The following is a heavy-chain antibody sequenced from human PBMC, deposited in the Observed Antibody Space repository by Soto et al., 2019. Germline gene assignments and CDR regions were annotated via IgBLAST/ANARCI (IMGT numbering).Heavy chain of an antibody. J-gene: IGHJ4*02. CDR1: GYNFTSYW. CDR2: IYPGDSDT. CDR3: ARTYYYGSGSYSDFDY. D-gene: IGHD3-10*01. Sequence: PGESLKSSCKGSGYNFTSYWIGWVRQMPGKGLEWMGIIYPGDSDTRYSPSFQGQVTISADKSISTAYLQWSSLKASDTAMYYCARTYYYGSGSYSDFDYWGQGTLVTVSS. V-gene: IGHV5-51*01.